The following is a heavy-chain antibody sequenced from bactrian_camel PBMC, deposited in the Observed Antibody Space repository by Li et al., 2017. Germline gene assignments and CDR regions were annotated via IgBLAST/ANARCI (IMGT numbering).Heavy chain of an antibody. Sequence: VQLVESGGGSVQAGGSLRLSCAASIYTALIGWFRQAPGKEREGVVVIYRRGESTYYADSVKGRFTISRGDGMDTLVLQMNSLKPEDTAMYYCAAPPLAGNCPRVGFAYWGQGTQVTVS. CDR1: IYTAL. D-gene: IGHD6*01. V-gene: IGHV3S31*01. J-gene: IGHJ6*01. CDR3: AAPPLAGNCPRVGFAY. CDR2: IYRRGEST.